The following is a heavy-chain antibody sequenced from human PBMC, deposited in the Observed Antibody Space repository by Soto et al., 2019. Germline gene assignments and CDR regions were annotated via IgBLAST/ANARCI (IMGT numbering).Heavy chain of an antibody. J-gene: IGHJ4*02. CDR2: ISSSSTYI. V-gene: IGHV3-21*01. D-gene: IGHD6-19*01. Sequence: PGGSLRLSCAASGFTFSSYILNWVRQAPGEGLEWVSSISSSSTYIYYADSVKGRFTISRDNAKNSLYLQMNSLRAEDTAVYYCARVYSSGWYDYWGQGTLVTVSS. CDR1: GFTFSSYI. CDR3: ARVYSSGWYDY.